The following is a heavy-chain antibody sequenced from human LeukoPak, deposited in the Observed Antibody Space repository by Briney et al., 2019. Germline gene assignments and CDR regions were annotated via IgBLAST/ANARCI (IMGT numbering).Heavy chain of an antibody. Sequence: SETLSLTCVVFGGPFSDYYWSWFRQPPGKGLEWIGEINPAGSTNYNPSLKSRLTISIHTSTNQFSLRLSSVTAADTAVYYCGRQPPDWASFDYWGQGTLVTVSS. D-gene: IGHD3/OR15-3a*01. CDR3: GRQPPDWASFDY. CDR2: INPAGST. CDR1: GGPFSDYY. V-gene: IGHV4-34*01. J-gene: IGHJ4*02.